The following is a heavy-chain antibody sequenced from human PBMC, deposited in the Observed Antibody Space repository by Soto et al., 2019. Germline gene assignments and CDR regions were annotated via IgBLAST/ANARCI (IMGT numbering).Heavy chain of an antibody. J-gene: IGHJ5*02. D-gene: IGHD5-12*01. CDR3: AKTGDSGYDWGWFDP. CDR2: ISYHGINT. Sequence: QVQLVESGGGVVQPGGSLRLSCAASGFTFRSYGMHWVRQAPGKGLEWVAVISYHGINTHYADSVKGRFTISRDNYKNTLYLHMNSLRPEDTAVYYCAKTGDSGYDWGWFDPWGQGTLVTVSS. CDR1: GFTFRSYG. V-gene: IGHV3-30*18.